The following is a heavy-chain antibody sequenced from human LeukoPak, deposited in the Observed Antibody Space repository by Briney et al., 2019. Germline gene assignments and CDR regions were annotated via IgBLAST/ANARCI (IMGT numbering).Heavy chain of an antibody. V-gene: IGHV3-21*01. Sequence: GGSLRLSCAASGFTFSSYSMNWVRQAPGKGLAWVSSISSSSGYIYYADSVKGRFTISRDNAKNSLYLQMNSLRAEDTAVYYCARDLQDCSGGSCYDYFDYWGQGTLVTVSS. D-gene: IGHD2-15*01. CDR1: GFTFSSYS. J-gene: IGHJ4*02. CDR2: ISSSSGYI. CDR3: ARDLQDCSGGSCYDYFDY.